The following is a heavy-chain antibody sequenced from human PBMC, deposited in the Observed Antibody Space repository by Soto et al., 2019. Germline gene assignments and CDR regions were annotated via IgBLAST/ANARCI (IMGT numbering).Heavy chain of an antibody. CDR2: IYYSGST. CDR1: GGSISSGDYY. D-gene: IGHD3-3*01. Sequence: SEPLSLTSTVSGGSISSGDYYWSWIRQPPGKGLEWIGYIYYSGSTYYNPSLKSRVTISVDTSKNQFSLKLSSVNAADTAVYYCARWGSITIFGVVSENYGMDVWGQGTKVT. V-gene: IGHV4-30-4*01. J-gene: IGHJ6*02. CDR3: ARWGSITIFGVVSENYGMDV.